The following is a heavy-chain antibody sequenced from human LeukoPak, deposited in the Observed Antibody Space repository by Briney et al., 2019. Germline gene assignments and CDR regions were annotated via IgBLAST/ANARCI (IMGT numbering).Heavy chain of an antibody. CDR1: GGSFNSYY. Sequence: SETLSLTCTVSGGSFNSYYWTWIRQPPGKGLGWFGYVYYSGSTNYNPSLESRVTISVDTSKNQFSLRLSSVTAADTAVYYCAREYSSAFDYWGQGTLVTVSS. CDR2: VYYSGST. D-gene: IGHD6-19*01. J-gene: IGHJ4*02. V-gene: IGHV4-59*01. CDR3: AREYSSAFDY.